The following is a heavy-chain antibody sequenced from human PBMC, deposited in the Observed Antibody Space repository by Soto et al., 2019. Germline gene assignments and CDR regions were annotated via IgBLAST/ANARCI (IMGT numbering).Heavy chain of an antibody. J-gene: IGHJ5*02. CDR3: ARGISKYSSWYETHTWFAA. CDR2: LYFNGGT. V-gene: IGHV4-30-4*01. D-gene: IGHD6-13*01. CDR1: GGPINSPDYY. Sequence: QVQLQESGPGLVKPSQTLSLTCNVSGGPINSPDYYWTWIRQAPGKGLEWIGYLYFNGGTQYNPSLRTPISMSLDTSKKHFSLKMRSVTGADTAIYYCARGISKYSSWYETHTWFAAWGQGALVTVSS.